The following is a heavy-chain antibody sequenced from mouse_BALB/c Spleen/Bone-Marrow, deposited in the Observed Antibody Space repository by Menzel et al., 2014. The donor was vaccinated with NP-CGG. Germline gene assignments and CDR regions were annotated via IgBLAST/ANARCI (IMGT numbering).Heavy chain of an antibody. V-gene: IGHV5-2*01. D-gene: IGHD2-1*01. CDR1: EYEFPSHD. CDR3: ARSSTMYWYFDV. Sequence: EVQGAESGGGLVQPGESLKFSCESNEYEFPSHDMSWVCKTPEKRLELVVAINSDGGSTYYPDTMERRFNISRDNTKKTQYLQMSSLRSEDTALYYCARSSTMYWYFDVWGAGTTVTVSS. J-gene: IGHJ1*01. CDR2: INSDGGST.